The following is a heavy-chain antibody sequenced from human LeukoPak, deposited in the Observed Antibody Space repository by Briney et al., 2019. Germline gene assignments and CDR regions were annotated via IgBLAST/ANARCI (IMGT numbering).Heavy chain of an antibody. CDR3: ARSGSGSFPFDY. CDR2: IYSGGST. CDR1: GFTVSSNY. J-gene: IGHJ4*02. V-gene: IGHV3-66*01. Sequence: PGGSLRLSCAASGFTVSSNYMSWVRQAPGKGLEWVSVIYSGGSTYYADSVKGRFTISRDNSKSTLYLQMNSLRAEDTAVYYCARSGSGSFPFDYWGQGTLVTVSS. D-gene: IGHD1-26*01.